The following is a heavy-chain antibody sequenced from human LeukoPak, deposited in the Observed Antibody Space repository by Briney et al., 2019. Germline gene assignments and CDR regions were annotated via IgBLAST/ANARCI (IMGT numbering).Heavy chain of an antibody. D-gene: IGHD2-21*01. Sequence: GGSLRLSCAASGFTFSSYSMNWVRQAPGKGLEWASSISSSSSYIYYADSVKGRFTISRDNAKNSLYLQMNSLRVEDTAVYYCAKSPYRFDALDIWGQGTMVTVSS. CDR1: GFTFSSYS. V-gene: IGHV3-21*04. J-gene: IGHJ3*02. CDR2: ISSSSSYI. CDR3: AKSPYRFDALDI.